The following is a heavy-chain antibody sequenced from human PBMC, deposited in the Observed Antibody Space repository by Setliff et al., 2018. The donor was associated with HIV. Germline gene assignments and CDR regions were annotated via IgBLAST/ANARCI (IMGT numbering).Heavy chain of an antibody. CDR2: IYYSGST. J-gene: IGHJ4*02. D-gene: IGHD3-22*01. Sequence: TSETLSLTCTVSGGSINSYYWNWIRQPPGKGLEWIGNIYYSGSTYYNPSLKSRVTISVDTSKNQFSLKLSSVTAADTAVYYCARSNYYDSSGYLITLFDYWGQGTLVTVSS. CDR1: GGSINSYY. CDR3: ARSNYYDSSGYLITLFDY. V-gene: IGHV4-59*01.